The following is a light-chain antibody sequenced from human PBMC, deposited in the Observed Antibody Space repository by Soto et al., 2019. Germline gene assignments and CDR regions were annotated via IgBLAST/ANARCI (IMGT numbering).Light chain of an antibody. Sequence: DIQMTQSPSTLSASVGDRVTITCRASQSISIYLAWYQQKPGKAPKLLIYEASSLESGVPSRFGGSGSGTEFTLTISSLQPDDFATYYCQQYNSYPWTFGQGTKVDIK. CDR3: QQYNSYPWT. CDR1: QSISIY. J-gene: IGKJ1*01. V-gene: IGKV1-5*03. CDR2: EAS.